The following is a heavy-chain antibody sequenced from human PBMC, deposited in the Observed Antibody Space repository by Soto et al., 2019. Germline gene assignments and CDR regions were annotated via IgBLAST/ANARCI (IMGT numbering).Heavy chain of an antibody. V-gene: IGHV3-23*01. CDR2: LSGSGSST. J-gene: IGHJ6*02. CDR1: GFIFSDYA. CDR3: AKGGVTRSYYYSLDV. Sequence: GGSLRLSCAASGFIFSDYAMSWVRQAPGKGLEWVSALSGSGSSTYYADSVKGRFTISRDNLKNTVSLQMDNLTAEDTAVYYCAKGGVTRSYYYSLDVWGQGTTVTIAS.